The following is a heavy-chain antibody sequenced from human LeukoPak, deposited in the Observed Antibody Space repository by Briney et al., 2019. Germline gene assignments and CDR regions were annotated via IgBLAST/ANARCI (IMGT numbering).Heavy chain of an antibody. Sequence: GGSLRLSCAASGFTFNTYAMAWVRQAPGKRLEWLSAISYDTTRTFYADSVKGRFAISRDNSRNTLFLQMNSLRADDTAVYYCARPGCGGNCYYRMDVWGKGTTVTVSS. CDR3: ARPGCGGNCYYRMDV. J-gene: IGHJ6*04. CDR2: ISYDTTRT. D-gene: IGHD2-21*01. CDR1: GFTFNTYA. V-gene: IGHV3-23*01.